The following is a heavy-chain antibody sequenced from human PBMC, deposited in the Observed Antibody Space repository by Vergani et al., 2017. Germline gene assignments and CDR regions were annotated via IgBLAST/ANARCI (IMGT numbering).Heavy chain of an antibody. Sequence: QVQLVQSGAEVKKPGSSVKVSCKASGGTFSSYAISWVRQAPGQGLEWMGGIIPIFGTANYAQKFQGRVTITADESTSTAYMELSSLRSEDTAVYYCARXMVRGVIERYYYYYMDVWGKGTTVTVSS. CDR3: ARXMVRGVIERYYYYYMDV. D-gene: IGHD3-10*01. V-gene: IGHV1-69*01. J-gene: IGHJ6*03. CDR2: IIPIFGTA. CDR1: GGTFSSYA.